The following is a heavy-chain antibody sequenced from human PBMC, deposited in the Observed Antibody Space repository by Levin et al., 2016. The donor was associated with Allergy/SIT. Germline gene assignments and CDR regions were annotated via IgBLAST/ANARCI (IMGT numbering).Heavy chain of an antibody. D-gene: IGHD1-26*01. CDR1: GFTFSSYG. Sequence: SLKISCVASGFTFSSYGMHWVRQAPGKGLEWVTLISFDGSHQDYPDSVKGRFTISRDNSRNTLYLQMNSLRSDDTAVYYCAKEADLVGAYYGMDVWGQGTTVTVSS. CDR3: AKEADLVGAYYGMDV. V-gene: IGHV3-30*18. CDR2: ISFDGSHQ. J-gene: IGHJ6*02.